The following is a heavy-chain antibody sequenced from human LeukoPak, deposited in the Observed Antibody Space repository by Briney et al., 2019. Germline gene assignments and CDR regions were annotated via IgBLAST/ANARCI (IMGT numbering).Heavy chain of an antibody. Sequence: ASVKVSCKASGYTFTSYGISWVRQAPGQGLEWMGWISAYNGNTNYAQKLQGRGTMTTDTSTSTAYMELRSLRSDDTAVYYCATTTYGDYEDYWGQGTLVTVSS. D-gene: IGHD4-17*01. CDR3: ATTTYGDYEDY. CDR2: ISAYNGNT. CDR1: GYTFTSYG. J-gene: IGHJ4*02. V-gene: IGHV1-18*01.